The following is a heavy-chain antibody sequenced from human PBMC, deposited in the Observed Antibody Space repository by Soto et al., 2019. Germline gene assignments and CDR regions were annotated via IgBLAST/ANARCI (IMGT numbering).Heavy chain of an antibody. CDR1: GFSLTTSGVG. J-gene: IGHJ3*01. V-gene: IGHV2-5*01. CDR3: APSRRSSGDSFEL. D-gene: IGHD6-6*01. Sequence: SVPKMVNPTPTLTLTCTFSGFSLTTSGVGVGWIRQPPGKALEWLALIYWNDDERYSPSLRSRLTITKDTSKNQVVLTMTNMDAVDTDTYYGAPSRRSSGDSFELCGPGTMVTVSS. CDR2: IYWNDDE.